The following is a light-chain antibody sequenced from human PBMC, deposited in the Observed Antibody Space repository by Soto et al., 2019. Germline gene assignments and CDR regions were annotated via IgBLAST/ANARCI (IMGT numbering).Light chain of an antibody. J-gene: IGKJ1*01. CDR3: QQLNSYPRT. CDR2: AAS. CDR1: QGISSY. V-gene: IGKV1-9*01. Sequence: DIQLTQSPSFLSASVGDRVTIACRASQGISSYLAWYQQKPGKAPKLLIYAASTLQSGVPSRFSGSGSGTEFTPTNSSLQPEDFATYYCQQLNSYPRTFGQGTNVEIK.